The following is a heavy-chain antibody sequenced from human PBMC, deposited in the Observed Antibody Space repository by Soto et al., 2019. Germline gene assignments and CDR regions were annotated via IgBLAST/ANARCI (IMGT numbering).Heavy chain of an antibody. CDR1: GGSISSYY. CDR3: ARDGSDSYGLDV. D-gene: IGHD3-10*01. Sequence: SETVSLTCTVSGGSISSYYWSWIRQSAGKGLEWIGRIYNGGNTQYNPSLKSRVTMSADTSKNQFSLRLNSVTAADTAVYYCARDGSDSYGLDVWGQGTTVTVSS. V-gene: IGHV4-4*07. J-gene: IGHJ6*02. CDR2: IYNGGNT.